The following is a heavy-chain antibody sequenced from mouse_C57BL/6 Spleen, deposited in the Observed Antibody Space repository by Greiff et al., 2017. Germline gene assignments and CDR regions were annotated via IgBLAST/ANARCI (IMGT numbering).Heavy chain of an antibody. CDR1: GYTFTSYW. CDR2: LDPSDSYT. J-gene: IGHJ2*01. D-gene: IGHD1-1*01. Sequence: QVQLQQPGAELVMPGASVKLSCKASGYTFTSYWMHWVKQRPGQGLEWIGELDPSDSYTNYNQKFKGKSTLTVDKSSSTAYMQLSSLTSEDSAVYYCALITTVVAPVDYWGQGTTLTVSS. V-gene: IGHV1-69*01. CDR3: ALITTVVAPVDY.